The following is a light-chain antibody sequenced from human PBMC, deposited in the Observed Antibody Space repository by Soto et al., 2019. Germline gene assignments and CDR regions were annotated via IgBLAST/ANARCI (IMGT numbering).Light chain of an antibody. CDR1: QNINSD. CDR3: QQSDRIPIT. J-gene: IGKJ5*01. CDR2: STS. V-gene: IGKV1-39*01. Sequence: DIQMTQSPSSLSASVGDRVTITCRASQNINSDLNWYQLKPGKAPKLLMYSTSSLRNGVPSRFSGSGSGTDFNLTIRTLQPEDFATYYCQQSDRIPITFGQGTRLEIK.